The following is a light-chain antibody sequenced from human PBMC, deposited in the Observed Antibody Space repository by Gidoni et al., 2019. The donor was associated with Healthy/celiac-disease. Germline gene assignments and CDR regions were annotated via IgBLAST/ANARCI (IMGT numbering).Light chain of an antibody. J-gene: IGKJ1*01. CDR2: GAS. V-gene: IGKV3-20*01. CDR1: QSVSSSY. Sequence: EIVFTQSPGPLSLSPGERATLPCRASQSVSSSYLAWYQQKPGHAPRLLIYGASTRATGIPDRFSGSGSGTDFTLTISRLEPEDFAVYYCQQYGSSPRTFGQGTKVEIK. CDR3: QQYGSSPRT.